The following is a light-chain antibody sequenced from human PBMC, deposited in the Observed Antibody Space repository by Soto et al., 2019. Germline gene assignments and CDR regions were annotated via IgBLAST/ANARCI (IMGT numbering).Light chain of an antibody. V-gene: IGKV3-20*01. CDR2: GAS. CDR1: QSVSSK. J-gene: IGKJ1*01. CDR3: QHYGDSRT. Sequence: EIVMTQSPATLSLSPGQRATLSCRASQSVSSKLAWYQQRPGQAPRLLIYGASGRATGIPDRFGGSGSGTDFTLTISRLEPEDFAVYYCQHYGDSRTFGQGTKVDIK.